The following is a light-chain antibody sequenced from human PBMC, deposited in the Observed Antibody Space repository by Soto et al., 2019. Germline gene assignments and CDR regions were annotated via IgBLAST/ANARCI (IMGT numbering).Light chain of an antibody. J-gene: IGKJ1*01. Sequence: EIVMTQSPGTLSLSPGERATLSCRASQSVSSNLACYQQKPGQAPRLLIYGASTRATGIPARFSGSGSGTEFTLTISSLQSEDFAVYYCQQYNNWPPWTFGQGTKVDI. CDR3: QQYNNWPPWT. CDR1: QSVSSN. V-gene: IGKV3-15*01. CDR2: GAS.